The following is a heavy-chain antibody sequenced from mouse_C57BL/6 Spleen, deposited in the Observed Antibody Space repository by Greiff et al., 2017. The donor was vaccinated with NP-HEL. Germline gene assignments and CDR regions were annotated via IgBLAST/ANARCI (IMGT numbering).Heavy chain of an antibody. Sequence: VQLQQSGPELVKPGASVKISCKASGYSFTGYYMNWVKQSPEKSLEWIGEINPSTGGTTYNQKFKAKATLTVDKSSSTAYMQLKSLTSEDSAVYYCARSGSSSYGSSPWFAYWGQGTLVTVSA. V-gene: IGHV1-42*01. CDR1: GYSFTGYY. J-gene: IGHJ3*01. CDR2: INPSTGGT. D-gene: IGHD1-1*01. CDR3: ARSGSSSYGSSPWFAY.